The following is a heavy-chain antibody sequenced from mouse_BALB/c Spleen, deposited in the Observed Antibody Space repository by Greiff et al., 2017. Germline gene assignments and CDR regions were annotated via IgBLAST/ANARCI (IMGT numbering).Heavy chain of an antibody. CDR1: GFTFSSFG. CDR2: ISSGSSTI. Sequence: EVQLVESGGGLVQPGGSRKLSCAASGFTFSSFGMHWVRQAPEKGLEWVAYISSGSSTIYYEDTVKGRFTISRDNPKNTLFLQMTSLRSEDTAMYYCARDPGNYEDYAMDYWGQGTSVTVSS. J-gene: IGHJ4*01. CDR3: ARDPGNYEDYAMDY. V-gene: IGHV5-17*02. D-gene: IGHD2-1*01.